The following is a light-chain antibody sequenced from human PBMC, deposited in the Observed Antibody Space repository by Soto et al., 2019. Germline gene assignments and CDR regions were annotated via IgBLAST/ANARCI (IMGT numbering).Light chain of an antibody. CDR3: QRYNNWPLT. CDR2: GAS. Sequence: EIVLTQSPATLSVSPGERATLSCRASQNVVTNLAWYQQIPGQAPRLLIYGASTRATGVPARFSGSRSGTEFTLTINSLQSEDFAVYYCQRYNNWPLTFGGGTKV. J-gene: IGKJ4*01. CDR1: QNVVTN. V-gene: IGKV3-15*01.